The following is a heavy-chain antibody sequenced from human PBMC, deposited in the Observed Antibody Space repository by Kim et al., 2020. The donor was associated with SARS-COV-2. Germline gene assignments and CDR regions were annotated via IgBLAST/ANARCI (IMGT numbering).Heavy chain of an antibody. J-gene: IGHJ4*02. V-gene: IGHV5-51*01. CDR1: GYTFTNYW. Sequence: GESLKIPCKASGYTFTNYWIGWVRQMPGKGLEFMGIIYPGDSETRYSPSFQGQVTISVDKSIGPAYLQWSSLKASDTALYYCSRLPLDRATIVPFDSWGQ. CDR2: IYPGDSET. D-gene: IGHD1-1*01. CDR3: SRLPLDRATIVPFDS.